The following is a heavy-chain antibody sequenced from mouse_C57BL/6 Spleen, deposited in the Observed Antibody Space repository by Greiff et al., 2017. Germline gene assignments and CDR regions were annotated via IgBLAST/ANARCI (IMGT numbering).Heavy chain of an antibody. Sequence: QVQLQQPGAELVKPGASVKLSCKASGYTFTSYWMHWVKQRPGQGLEWIGMIHPNSGSTNYNEKFKSKATLTVDKSSSTAYMQLSSLTSEDSAVYYCARGFTTVRDYFDYWGQGTTLTGSS. CDR3: ARGFTTVRDYFDY. D-gene: IGHD1-1*01. CDR1: GYTFTSYW. CDR2: IHPNSGST. V-gene: IGHV1-64*01. J-gene: IGHJ2*01.